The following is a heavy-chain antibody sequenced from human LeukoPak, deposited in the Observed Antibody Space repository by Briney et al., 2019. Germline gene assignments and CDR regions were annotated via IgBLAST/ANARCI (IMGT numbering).Heavy chain of an antibody. CDR2: IYYSGST. Sequence: SEALSLTCTVSGGSISSSSYYWGWIRQPPGKGLEWIGSIYYSGSTYYNPSLKSRVTISVDTSKNQFSLKLSSVTAADTAVYYCARGGYFDYWGQGTLVTVSS. CDR1: GGSISSSSYY. J-gene: IGHJ4*02. CDR3: ARGGYFDY. V-gene: IGHV4-39*07.